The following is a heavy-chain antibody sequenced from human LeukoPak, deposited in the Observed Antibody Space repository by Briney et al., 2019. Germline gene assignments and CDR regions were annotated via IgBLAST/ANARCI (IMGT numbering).Heavy chain of an antibody. J-gene: IGHJ4*02. CDR1: GFTITTNY. CDR2: ISGSGGST. D-gene: IGHD1-14*01. Sequence: PGGSLRLSCAASGFTITTNYMNWVRQAPGKGLEWVSAISGSGGSTYYADSVKGRFTISRDNSKNTLYLQMNSLRAEDTAVYYCAKTYEPGAPFDYWGQGTLVTVSS. CDR3: AKTYEPGAPFDY. V-gene: IGHV3-23*01.